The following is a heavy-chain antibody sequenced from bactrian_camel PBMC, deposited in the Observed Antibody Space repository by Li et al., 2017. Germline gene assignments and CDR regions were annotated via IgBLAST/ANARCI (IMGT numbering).Heavy chain of an antibody. D-gene: IGHD2*01. J-gene: IGHJ6*01. Sequence: HVQLVESGGGSAQPGGSLTLSCTYSKYPGGDWCMGWFRQAPGKEREGVASITTPGRTYIADSVKGRFTISQDTAKNTVYLEMNSLEPEDTAMYYCAADEAVRGYCSASSIRGFGYWGQGTQVTVS. CDR2: ITTPGRT. V-gene: IGHV3S53*01. CDR3: AADEAVRGYCSASSIRGFGY. CDR1: KYPGGDWC.